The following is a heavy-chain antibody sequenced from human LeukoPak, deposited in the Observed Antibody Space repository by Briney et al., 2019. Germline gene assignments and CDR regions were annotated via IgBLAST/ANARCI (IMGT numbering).Heavy chain of an antibody. J-gene: IGHJ4*02. Sequence: PGGSLRLSCAASGFTFSNYAMHWVRQAPGKRLEYVSGISSNGGSTYYGNSVKGRFTISRDNSKNTLYLQMNSLRVEDTAIYYCTRGMLRQPPDYWGQGMLVTVSS. CDR3: TRGMLRQPPDY. CDR2: ISSNGGST. V-gene: IGHV3-64*04. CDR1: GFTFSNYA. D-gene: IGHD3-10*02.